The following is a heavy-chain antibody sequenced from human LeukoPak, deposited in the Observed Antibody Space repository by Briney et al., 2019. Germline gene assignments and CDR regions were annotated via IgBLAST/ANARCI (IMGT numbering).Heavy chain of an antibody. D-gene: IGHD6-19*01. J-gene: IGHJ4*02. CDR1: GFTFSSYG. CDR3: ARDNSGGWYGVLDY. V-gene: IGHV3-23*01. Sequence: PGGPLRLSCAASGFTFSSYGMSWVRQAPGKGLEWVSAISGSGGSTYYADSVKGRSTISRDNSKNTLYLQMNNLRAEDTAVYYCARDNSGGWYGVLDYWGQGTLVTVSS. CDR2: ISGSGGST.